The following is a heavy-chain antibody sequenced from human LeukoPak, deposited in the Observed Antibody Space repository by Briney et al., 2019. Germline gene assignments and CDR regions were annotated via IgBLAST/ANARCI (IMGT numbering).Heavy chain of an antibody. Sequence: GASVKVSCKASGYTFTSYGISWVRQAPGQGLEWMGWISAYNGNTNYAQKFQGRVTITADESTSTAYMELSSLRSEDTAVYYCADGYYYDSSGYDWYGMDVWGQGTTVTVSS. CDR2: ISAYNGNT. V-gene: IGHV1-18*01. D-gene: IGHD3-22*01. CDR1: GYTFTSYG. CDR3: ADGYYYDSSGYDWYGMDV. J-gene: IGHJ6*02.